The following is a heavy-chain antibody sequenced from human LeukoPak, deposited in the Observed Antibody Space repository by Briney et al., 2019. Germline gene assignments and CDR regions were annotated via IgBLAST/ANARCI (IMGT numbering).Heavy chain of an antibody. J-gene: IGHJ4*02. CDR3: ARGRGTVEDIVVVVADHFDY. CDR1: GGSISSGGYY. Sequence: PSETLSLTCTVSGGSISSGGYYWSWIRQHPGKGLEWIGYIYYSGSTYDNPSLKSRVTLSVDTSKNQFSLKLSSVTAADTAVYYCARGRGTVEDIVVVVADHFDYWGQGTLVTVSS. CDR2: IYYSGST. D-gene: IGHD2-15*01. V-gene: IGHV4-31*03.